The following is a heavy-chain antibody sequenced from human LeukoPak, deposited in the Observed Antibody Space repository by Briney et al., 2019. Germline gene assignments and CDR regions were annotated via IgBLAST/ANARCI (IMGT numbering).Heavy chain of an antibody. D-gene: IGHD3-3*01. CDR2: INHSGST. V-gene: IGHV4-34*01. J-gene: IGHJ4*02. CDR1: GGSISSYY. Sequence: SETLSLTCTVSGGSISSYYWSWIRQPPGKGLEWIGEINHSGSTNYNPSLKSRVTISVDTSKNQFSLKLSSVTAADTAVYYCAREGYDSLWGQGTLVTASS. CDR3: AREGYDSL.